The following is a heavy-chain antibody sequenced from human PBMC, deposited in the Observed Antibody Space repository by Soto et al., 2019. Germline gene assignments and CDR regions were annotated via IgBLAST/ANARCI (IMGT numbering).Heavy chain of an antibody. V-gene: IGHV5-10-1*01. CDR2: IDPSDSYT. J-gene: IGHJ3*02. Sequence: GGSLKISCKGSGYSFTSYWISWVRQMPGKGLEWMGRIDPSDSYTNYSPSFQGHVTISADKSISTAYLQWSSLKASDNAMYYCARHRAPMPNITMIVVVIVPRTPHDAFDIWGQGTMVTVSS. CDR3: ARHRAPMPNITMIVVVIVPRTPHDAFDI. CDR1: GYSFTSYW. D-gene: IGHD3-22*01.